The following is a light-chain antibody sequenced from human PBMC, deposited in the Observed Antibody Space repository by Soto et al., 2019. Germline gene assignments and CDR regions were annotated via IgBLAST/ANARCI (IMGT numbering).Light chain of an antibody. J-gene: IGLJ1*01. Sequence: QSVLTQPPSASGTAGQGVTISCSGGDSNIGSNSVYWYQHLPRTAPKLLIYYNNQRPSGVPDRFASSRSGTSASLAIVGLRSEDEAVYYCAAWDASLSACVFGNGTKVTVL. V-gene: IGLV1-47*02. CDR3: AAWDASLSACV. CDR2: YNN. CDR1: DSNIGSNS.